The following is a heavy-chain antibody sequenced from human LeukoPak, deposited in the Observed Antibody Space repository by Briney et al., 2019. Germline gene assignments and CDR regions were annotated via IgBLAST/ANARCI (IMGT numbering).Heavy chain of an antibody. CDR3: AKDKGDFWSGHHY. D-gene: IGHD3-3*01. Sequence: GGSLRLSCAASGFTFSSYAMSWVRQAPGKGLEWVSSITGSGGSTYYADSVKGRFTISRDNSKNTLYLQMSSLRAEDTAVYYCAKDKGDFWSGHHYWGQGTLVTVSS. CDR1: GFTFSSYA. V-gene: IGHV3-23*01. J-gene: IGHJ4*02. CDR2: ITGSGGST.